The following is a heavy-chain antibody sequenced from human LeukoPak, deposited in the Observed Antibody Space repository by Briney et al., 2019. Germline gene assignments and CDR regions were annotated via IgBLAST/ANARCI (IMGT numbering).Heavy chain of an antibody. V-gene: IGHV4-59*01. Sequence: SETLSLTCTVSGGSSSSFYWSWLRQPPGKGLEWIGYIEYTGSTNYNPSLKSRVTISVDTSKNQFSLKLSSVSAADTAVYYCAREVGDGQYHFDYSGQGTLVTVSS. CDR3: AREVGDGQYHFDY. CDR2: IEYTGST. J-gene: IGHJ4*02. D-gene: IGHD5-24*01. CDR1: GGSSSSFY.